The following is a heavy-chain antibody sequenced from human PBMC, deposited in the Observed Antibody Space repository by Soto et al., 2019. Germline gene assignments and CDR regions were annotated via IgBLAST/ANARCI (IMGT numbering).Heavy chain of an antibody. D-gene: IGHD5-18*01. V-gene: IGHV3-21*01. Sequence: EVQLVESGGGLVKAGGSLRLSCAASGFTFSAYSMNWVRQAPGKGLEWVASISSSSGNIYYADSVKGRFTISRDNAKNALYLQMHILRAEDTAVYYCASHRPGYTSAFDIWGQGTMVTVSS. J-gene: IGHJ3*02. CDR3: ASHRPGYTSAFDI. CDR1: GFTFSAYS. CDR2: ISSSSGNI.